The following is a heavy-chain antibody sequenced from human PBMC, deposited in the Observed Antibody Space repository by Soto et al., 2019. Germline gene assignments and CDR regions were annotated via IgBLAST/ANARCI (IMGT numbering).Heavy chain of an antibody. CDR1: GGSISSSNW. D-gene: IGHD1-20*01. V-gene: IGHV4-4*02. CDR2: IYHSGST. J-gene: IGHJ4*02. CDR3: ARGTRALITSFFAY. Sequence: SETLSLTCAVSGGSISSSNWWSWVRQPPGKGLEWIGEIYHSGSTNYNPSLKSRVTISVDKSKNQFSLKLSSVTAADTTIYYCARGTRALITSFFAYWGQGLPVTVSS.